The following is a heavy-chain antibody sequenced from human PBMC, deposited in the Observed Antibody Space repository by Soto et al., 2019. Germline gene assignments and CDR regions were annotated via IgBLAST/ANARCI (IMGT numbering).Heavy chain of an antibody. J-gene: IGHJ4*02. D-gene: IGHD2-15*01. CDR2: ISGSGGST. CDR1: GFTFSSYA. V-gene: IGHV3-23*01. Sequence: GGSLRLSCAASGFTFSSYAMSWVRQAPGKGLEWVSAISGSGGSTYYADSVKGRFTISRDNSKNTLYLQMNSLRAEDTAVYYCAKDRELFCSGGSCYSGFDYWGQGTLVTVSS. CDR3: AKDRELFCSGGSCYSGFDY.